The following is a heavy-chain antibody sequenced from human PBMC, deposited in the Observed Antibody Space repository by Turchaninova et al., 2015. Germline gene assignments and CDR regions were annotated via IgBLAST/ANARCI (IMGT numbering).Heavy chain of an antibody. CDR3: ATYPLGSSGWYALDI. Sequence: QLQLQESGPGLVKTSETLSLTCTVSVGSISSSCYFGVGIRQPPGKGLEWIGSVYYSGTTYYNPSLKSRVTMSVDTSKNKFSLNLSSVTAADTAVYYCATYPLGSSGWYALDIWGQGTMVTVSS. D-gene: IGHD6-19*01. CDR2: VYYSGTT. J-gene: IGHJ3*02. V-gene: IGHV4-39*01. CDR1: VGSISSSCYF.